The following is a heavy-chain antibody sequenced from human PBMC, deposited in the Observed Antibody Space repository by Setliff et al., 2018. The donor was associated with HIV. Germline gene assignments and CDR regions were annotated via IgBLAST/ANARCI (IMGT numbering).Heavy chain of an antibody. CDR1: GGSISSGSYY. CDR2: ISYNEYT. D-gene: IGHD2-21*02. V-gene: IGHV4-61*01. Sequence: PSETLSLTCTVSGGSISSGSYYWSWIRQPPGEGLEWIGHISYNEYTNYNPSLKSRVTISVEASKRQWSLKLNSVTAADTAVYFCATTECRGADCPQMYDYWGQGILVTVSS. CDR3: ATTECRGADCPQMYDY. J-gene: IGHJ4*02.